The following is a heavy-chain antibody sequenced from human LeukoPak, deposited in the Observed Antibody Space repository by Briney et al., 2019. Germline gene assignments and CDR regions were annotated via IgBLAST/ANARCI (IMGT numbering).Heavy chain of an antibody. D-gene: IGHD3-10*02. J-gene: IGHJ6*04. Sequence: GGSLRLSCAASGFTFSSYEMNWVRQARGKGLEWVSYISSSGSTIYYADSVKGRFTISRDNAKNSLYLQMNSLRAEDTAVYYCAELGITMIGGVWGKGTTFTISS. CDR1: GFTFSSYE. V-gene: IGHV3-48*03. CDR3: AELGITMIGGV. CDR2: ISSSGSTI.